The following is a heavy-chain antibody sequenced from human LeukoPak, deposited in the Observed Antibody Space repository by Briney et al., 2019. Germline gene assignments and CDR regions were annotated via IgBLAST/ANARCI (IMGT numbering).Heavy chain of an antibody. J-gene: IGHJ6*03. V-gene: IGHV1-18*01. CDR1: GYTFTSYG. D-gene: IGHD4-17*01. CDR3: ARVPPSSHYGDHYYYYYYYMDV. CDR2: ISAYNGNT. Sequence: ASVKVSCKASGYTFTSYGISWVRQAPGQGLEWMGWISAYNGNTNYAQKLQGRVTMTTDTSTSTAYMELRSLRSDDTAVYYCARVPPSSHYGDHYYYYYYYMDVWGKGTTVTVSS.